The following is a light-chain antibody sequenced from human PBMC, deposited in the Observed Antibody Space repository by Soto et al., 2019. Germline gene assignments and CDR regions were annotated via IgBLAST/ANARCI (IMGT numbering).Light chain of an antibody. CDR1: QSVSSN. J-gene: IGKJ4*01. CDR2: GAS. V-gene: IGKV3-15*01. CDR3: QQYKAHPPT. Sequence: EIVMTQSPATLSVSPGERATLSCRASQSVSSNLAWYQQKPGQAPRLLIYGASTRATGIPVRFSGSGSGTEFTLTISSLQSEDIATYYCQQYKAHPPTFGGGSKVQI.